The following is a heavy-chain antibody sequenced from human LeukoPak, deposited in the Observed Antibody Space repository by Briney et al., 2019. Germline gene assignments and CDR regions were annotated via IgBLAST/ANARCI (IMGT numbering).Heavy chain of an antibody. CDR3: ARDLRLSGWSDYYYMDV. CDR2: IYTSGST. V-gene: IGHV4-61*02. D-gene: IGHD6-19*01. CDR1: GGSISSSSYY. Sequence: SETLSLTCTVCGGSISSSSYYWSWIRQPAGKGLEWIGRIYTSGSTNYNPSLKSRVTISVDTSKNQFSLKLSSVTAADTAVYYCARDLRLSGWSDYYYMDVWGKGTTVTISS. J-gene: IGHJ6*03.